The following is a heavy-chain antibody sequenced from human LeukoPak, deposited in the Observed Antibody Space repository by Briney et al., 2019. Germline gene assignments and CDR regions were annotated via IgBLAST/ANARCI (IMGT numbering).Heavy chain of an antibody. J-gene: IGHJ5*02. D-gene: IGHD2-8*01. CDR3: ARDPATECSNGVCYKASWFDP. V-gene: IGHV4-38-2*02. CDR2: IYHSGST. Sequence: PSETLSLTCTVSGYSISSGYHWGWIRQPPGKGLEWIGSIYHSGSTYYNPSLKSRVTISVDTSKNQFSLKLSSVTAADTAMYYCARDPATECSNGVCYKASWFDPWGQGTLVTVSS. CDR1: GYSISSGYH.